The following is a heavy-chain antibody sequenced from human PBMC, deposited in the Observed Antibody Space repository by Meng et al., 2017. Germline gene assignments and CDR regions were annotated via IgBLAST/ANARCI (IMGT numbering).Heavy chain of an antibody. Sequence: GSLRLSCAVYGGSFSGYYWGWIRQPPGKGLEWIGSIYYSGSTYYNPSLKSRVTISVDTSKNQFSLKLSSVTAADTAVYYCARTMTTGYGMDVWGQGTTVTVSS. CDR1: GGSFSGYY. V-gene: IGHV4-34*01. D-gene: IGHD4-17*01. CDR2: IYYSGST. CDR3: ARTMTTGYGMDV. J-gene: IGHJ6*02.